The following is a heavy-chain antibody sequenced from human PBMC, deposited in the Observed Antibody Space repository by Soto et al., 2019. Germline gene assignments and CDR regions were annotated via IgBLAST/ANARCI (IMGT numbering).Heavy chain of an antibody. CDR2: ISYDGSNK. J-gene: IGHJ5*02. CDR3: AKDLGLSAAASHH. Sequence: GGSLRLSCAASGFTFSSYGMHWVRQAPGKGLEWVAVISYDGSNKYYADSVKGRFTISRDNSKNTLYLQMNSLRAEDTAVYYCAKDLGLSAAASHHWGQGT. D-gene: IGHD6-13*01. CDR1: GFTFSSYG. V-gene: IGHV3-30*18.